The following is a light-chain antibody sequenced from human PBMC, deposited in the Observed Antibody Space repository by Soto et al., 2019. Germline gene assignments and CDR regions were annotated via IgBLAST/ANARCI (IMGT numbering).Light chain of an antibody. CDR1: QSVNNY. CDR3: QQYKNWPL. Sequence: EIVLTQSPATLSLSPGERATLSCRASQSVNNYLAWYQQKPGQAPRLLIYDASNRATGIPVRFSGSGFGTEFTLTISSLQSEDFAVYYCQQYKNWPLFGQGTRLEIK. J-gene: IGKJ5*01. CDR2: DAS. V-gene: IGKV3-11*01.